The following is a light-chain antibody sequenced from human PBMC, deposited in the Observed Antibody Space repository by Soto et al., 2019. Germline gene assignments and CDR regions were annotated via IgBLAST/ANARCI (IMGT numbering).Light chain of an antibody. CDR2: KAS. J-gene: IGKJ4*01. CDR1: QRIVTW. V-gene: IGKV1-5*03. Sequence: DIQMTQPLSTLSASVGDRVTTTSRAGQRIVTWLAWYQQKPGKAPKLLIYKASSLESGVSSRFSGSGSGTEFTLTISSLQPDDFATYYCQQYNTYPLTFGGGTTVEIK. CDR3: QQYNTYPLT.